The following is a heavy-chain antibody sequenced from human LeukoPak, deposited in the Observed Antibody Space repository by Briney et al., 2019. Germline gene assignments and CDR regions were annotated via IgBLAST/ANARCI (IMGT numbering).Heavy chain of an antibody. CDR3: ARVVVAHYYYYMDV. D-gene: IGHD2-21*01. V-gene: IGHV4-61*02. CDR2: IYTSGST. J-gene: IGHJ6*03. CDR1: GGSISSGSYY. Sequence: SQTLSLTCTVSGGSISSGSYYWSWIRQPAGKGLEWIGRIYTSGSTNYNPSLKSRVTISVDTSKNQFSLKLSSVTAADTAVYYCARVVVAHYYYYMDVWGKGTTVTVSS.